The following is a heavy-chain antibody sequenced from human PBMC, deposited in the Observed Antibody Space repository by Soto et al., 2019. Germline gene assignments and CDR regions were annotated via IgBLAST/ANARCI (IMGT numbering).Heavy chain of an antibody. J-gene: IGHJ4*02. CDR1: GGSISSGGYY. D-gene: IGHD4-17*01. Sequence: QVQLQESGPGLVKPSQTLSLTCTVSGGSISSGGYYWSWIRQHPGKGLEWIGYIYYSGSTYYNPSRKSRVTISVDTSKNQFSLKLSSVTAADTAVYYCARAQPTVTDWGYFDYWGQGTLVTVSS. V-gene: IGHV4-31*03. CDR2: IYYSGST. CDR3: ARAQPTVTDWGYFDY.